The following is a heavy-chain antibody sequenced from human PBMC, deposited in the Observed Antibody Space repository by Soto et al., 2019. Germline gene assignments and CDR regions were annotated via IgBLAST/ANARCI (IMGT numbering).Heavy chain of an antibody. CDR2: IRNKANSYAT. D-gene: IGHD2-21*02. CDR3: TSCFVVETAIAAS. Sequence: EVQLVESGGGLVQPGGSLKLSCAASGFTFSDSTMHWVRQASGKGLEWVGRIRNKANSYATAYAASVKGRFTVSREDSKNTAYLQMNGLKTEDTAVYYCTSCFVVETAIAASWGQGTLVTVSS. CDR1: GFTFSDST. V-gene: IGHV3-73*02. J-gene: IGHJ5*02.